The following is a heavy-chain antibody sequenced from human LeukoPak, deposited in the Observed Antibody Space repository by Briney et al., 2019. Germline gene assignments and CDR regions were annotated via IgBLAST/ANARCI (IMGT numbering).Heavy chain of an antibody. D-gene: IGHD2-15*01. CDR2: IYQSGST. Sequence: PSETLSLTCAVSGYSISSGYYWGWIRQPPGKGLEWIWSIYQSGSTYYNPSLKSRVTISVDTSKNQFSLKLISVTAADTAVYYCARVIYCSGGSCYDGAWFDPWGQGTLVTVSS. J-gene: IGHJ5*02. CDR3: ARVIYCSGGSCYDGAWFDP. CDR1: GYSISSGYY. V-gene: IGHV4-38-2*01.